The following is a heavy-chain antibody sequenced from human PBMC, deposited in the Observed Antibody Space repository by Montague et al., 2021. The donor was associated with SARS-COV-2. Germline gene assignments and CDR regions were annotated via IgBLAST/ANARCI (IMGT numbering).Heavy chain of an antibody. J-gene: IGHJ4*02. Sequence: FLRLSCAASGFTFSSYGMHWVRQAPGKGLEWVAVISYDGSNKYYADSVKGRFTISRDNSKNTLYLQMNSLRAEDTAVYYCAGGLLWFGEFGYWGQGTLVTVSS. CDR3: AGGLLWFGEFGY. V-gene: IGHV3-30*03. CDR2: ISYDGSNK. D-gene: IGHD3-10*01. CDR1: GFTFSSYG.